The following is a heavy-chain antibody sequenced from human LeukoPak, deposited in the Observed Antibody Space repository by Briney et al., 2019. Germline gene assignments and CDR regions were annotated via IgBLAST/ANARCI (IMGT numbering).Heavy chain of an antibody. V-gene: IGHV1-8*01. CDR3: TRVPSVRSGTYYYYMDV. CDR2: MNPKSGNS. D-gene: IGHD6-25*01. J-gene: IGHJ6*03. Sequence: ASVKVSCKASANTFTSYDINWVRQATGQGLEWMGWMNPKSGNSGYAQKFQGRVTMTRTTSISTAYMELSSLRSEDTAVYYCTRVPSVRSGTYYYYMDVWGKGNTVTVSS. CDR1: ANTFTSYD.